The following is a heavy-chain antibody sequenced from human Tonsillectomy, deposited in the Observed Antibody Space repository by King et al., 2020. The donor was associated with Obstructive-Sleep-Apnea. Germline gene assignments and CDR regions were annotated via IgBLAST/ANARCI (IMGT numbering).Heavy chain of an antibody. J-gene: IGHJ2*01. Sequence: VQLVESGGGLVQPGGSLRLSCAASGFTFSDHYMDWVRQAPGKGLEWVGRTRNKANSYTTEYAASVKGRFTISRDDSKNSLYLQMKSLKTEDTAVYYCARDGAAYCGGDCYSYWYFDLWGRGTLVTVSS. D-gene: IGHD2-21*02. CDR1: GFTFSDHY. CDR3: ARDGAAYCGGDCYSYWYFDL. CDR2: TRNKANSYTT. V-gene: IGHV3-72*01.